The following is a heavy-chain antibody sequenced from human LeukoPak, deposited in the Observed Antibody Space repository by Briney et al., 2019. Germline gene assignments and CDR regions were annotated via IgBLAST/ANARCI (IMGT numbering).Heavy chain of an antibody. CDR2: ISGSGGST. J-gene: IGHJ6*03. V-gene: IGHV3-23*01. CDR1: GFTFSSYS. Sequence: GGSLRLSCAASGFTFSSYSMNWVRQAPGKGLEWVSAISGSGGSTYYADSVKGRFTISRDNSKNTLYLQMNSLRAEDTAVYYCAKAAPKVPYYYDSSGYPGRYYYYYVDVWGKGTTVTISS. D-gene: IGHD3-22*01. CDR3: AKAAPKVPYYYDSSGYPGRYYYYYVDV.